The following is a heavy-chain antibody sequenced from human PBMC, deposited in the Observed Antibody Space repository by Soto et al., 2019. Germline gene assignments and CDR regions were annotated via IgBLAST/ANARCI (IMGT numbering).Heavy chain of an antibody. J-gene: IGHJ6*03. CDR3: ARAYYDFWSDDRGGYYYMDV. CDR2: IYYSGST. D-gene: IGHD3-3*01. Sequence: SETLSITCTVSGGSISSYYWSWIRQPPGKGLEWIGYIYYSGSTNYNPSLKSRVTISVDTSKNQFSLKLSSVTAADTAVYYCARAYYDFWSDDRGGYYYMDVWGKGTTVTVSS. V-gene: IGHV4-59*01. CDR1: GGSISSYY.